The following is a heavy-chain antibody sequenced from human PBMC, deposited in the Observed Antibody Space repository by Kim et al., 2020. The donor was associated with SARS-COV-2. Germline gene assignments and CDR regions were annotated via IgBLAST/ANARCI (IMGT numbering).Heavy chain of an antibody. CDR2: IIPIFGSA. Sequence: SVKVSCKASGGTFSSYAISWVRQAPGQGLEWMGGIIPIFGSANYAQKFQDRVTIIEDKSTSTAYMELSGLRSEDTAVYYCATGGYDILTGRIRYYYGMDVWGQGTTVTVSS. CDR1: GGTFSSYA. V-gene: IGHV1-69*06. D-gene: IGHD3-9*01. J-gene: IGHJ6*02. CDR3: ATGGYDILTGRIRYYYGMDV.